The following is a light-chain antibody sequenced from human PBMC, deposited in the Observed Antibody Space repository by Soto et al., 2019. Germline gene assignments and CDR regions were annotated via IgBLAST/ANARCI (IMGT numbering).Light chain of an antibody. CDR3: SSYTSTSTVL. Sequence: QSALTQPPSASGSPGQSVTISCTGTSSDVGGYNYVSWYQQHPGKAPKLVIFEVNKRPSGVPDRFSGSKSGNTASLTVSGLQTEDEADYYCSSYTSTSTVLFGGGTKVTVL. CDR1: SSDVGGYNY. V-gene: IGLV2-8*01. CDR2: EVN. J-gene: IGLJ2*01.